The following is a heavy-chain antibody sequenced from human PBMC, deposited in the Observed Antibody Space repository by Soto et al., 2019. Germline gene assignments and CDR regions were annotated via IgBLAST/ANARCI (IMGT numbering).Heavy chain of an antibody. V-gene: IGHV3-21*06. J-gene: IGHJ4*02. CDR3: ARERGEYDSGWYIDR. CDR2: ISSRSSLI. CDR1: GFSFSSHS. Sequence: GGSLRLSCAASGFSFSSHSFNWVRQAPGQGLEWVAYISSRSSLILYADSVRGRFVISRDNALNSLYLQMNSPRDEDTAIYYGARERGEYDSGWYIDRWGQGTPVPVSS. D-gene: IGHD6-19*01.